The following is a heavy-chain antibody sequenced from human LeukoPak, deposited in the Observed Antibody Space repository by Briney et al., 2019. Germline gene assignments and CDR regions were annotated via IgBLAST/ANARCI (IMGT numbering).Heavy chain of an antibody. D-gene: IGHD3-10*01. CDR1: GFTFDDYA. Sequence: PGRSLRLSCAASGFTFDDYAMHWVRQAPGKGLEWVSGISWNSGSIGYADSVKGRFTISRDNAKNSLYLQINSLRAEDTALYYCAAGGDYLDYWGQGTLVTVSS. V-gene: IGHV3-9*01. J-gene: IGHJ4*02. CDR2: ISWNSGSI. CDR3: AAGGDYLDY.